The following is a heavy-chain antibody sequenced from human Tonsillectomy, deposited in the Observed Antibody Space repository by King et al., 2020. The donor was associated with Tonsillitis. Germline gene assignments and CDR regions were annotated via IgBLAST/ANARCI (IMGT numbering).Heavy chain of an antibody. CDR1: GGSISSYY. D-gene: IGHD5-24*01. J-gene: IGHJ4*02. Sequence: VQLQESGPGLVKPSETLSLTCTVSGGSISSYYWSWIRQPPGKGLEWIGYIYYSGSTNYNPSLKSRVTISVDTSKNQFSLKLSSVTAADTAVYYCARDRRDGYLERGYFDYWGQGTLVTVSS. CDR3: ARDRRDGYLERGYFDY. CDR2: IYYSGST. V-gene: IGHV4-59*01.